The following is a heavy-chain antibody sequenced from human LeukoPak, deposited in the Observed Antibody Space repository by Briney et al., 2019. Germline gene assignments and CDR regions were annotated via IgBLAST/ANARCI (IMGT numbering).Heavy chain of an antibody. D-gene: IGHD3-16*02. CDR2: ISYDGSNN. Sequence: GGSLRLSCGASGFTFSNCGMHWVRQAPGKGLEWVATISYDGSNNYYADSVKGRFTISRDNSKNTLYLEMNSLRAEDTAVYYCAKENDYVWGSYRSFDYWGQGTLVTVSS. J-gene: IGHJ4*02. CDR1: GFTFSNCG. CDR3: AKENDYVWGSYRSFDY. V-gene: IGHV3-30*18.